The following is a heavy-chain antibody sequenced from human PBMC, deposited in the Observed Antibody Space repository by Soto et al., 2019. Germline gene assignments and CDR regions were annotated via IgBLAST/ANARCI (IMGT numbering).Heavy chain of an antibody. CDR3: ARGDYDILPGYSDAFDI. D-gene: IGHD3-9*01. J-gene: IGHJ3*02. Sequence: PSETLSLTCTVSGGSISSYYWSWIRQPPGKGLEWIGYIYYSGSTNYNPSLKSRVTISVDTSKNQFSLKLSSVTAADTAVYYCARGDYDILPGYSDAFDIWGQATIVTVSS. CDR2: IYYSGST. CDR1: GGSISSYY. V-gene: IGHV4-59*01.